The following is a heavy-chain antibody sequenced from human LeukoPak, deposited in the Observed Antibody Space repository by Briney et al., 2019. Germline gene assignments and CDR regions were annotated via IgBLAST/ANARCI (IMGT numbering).Heavy chain of an antibody. CDR1: GFSFSRYS. CDR2: ISTSGDST. Sequence: PGGSLRLSCEASGFSFSRYSMNWVRQAPGQGLEWVSSISTSGDSTYYADSVKGRFTISRDNAKNSLFLQMSSLRVDDTAVYYCARGLALAGDYWGQGALVAVSS. CDR3: ARGLALAGDY. J-gene: IGHJ4*02. D-gene: IGHD6-19*01. V-gene: IGHV3-21*04.